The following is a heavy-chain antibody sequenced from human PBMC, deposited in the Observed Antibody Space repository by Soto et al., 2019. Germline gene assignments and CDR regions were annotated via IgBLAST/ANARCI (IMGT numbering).Heavy chain of an antibody. CDR3: ARAGADILTGYYLLFDY. CDR2: INHSGST. Sequence: PSETLSLTCAVYGGSFSGYYWSWIRQPPGKGLEWIGEINHSGSTNYNPSLKSRVTISVDTSKNQFSLKLSSVTAADTAVYYCARAGADILTGYYLLFDYWGQGILVTVSS. CDR1: GGSFSGYY. J-gene: IGHJ4*02. V-gene: IGHV4-34*01. D-gene: IGHD3-9*01.